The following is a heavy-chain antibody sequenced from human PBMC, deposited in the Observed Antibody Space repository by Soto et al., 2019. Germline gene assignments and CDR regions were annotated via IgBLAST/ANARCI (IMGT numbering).Heavy chain of an antibody. J-gene: IGHJ4*02. CDR2: INTDGTRT. D-gene: IGHD2-21*01. CDR1: GFTFNSYW. CDR3: VRDLIPSGSSYLAY. Sequence: EVQLVESGGGLVQPGGSLRLSCEASGFTFNSYWMHWVRQAPGKGLVWVSRINTDGTRTSYADSVKGRVTISRDNAKNTLYLQMHSPRAEDTAVYYCVRDLIPSGSSYLAYWGQGNLVTVSS. V-gene: IGHV3-74*01.